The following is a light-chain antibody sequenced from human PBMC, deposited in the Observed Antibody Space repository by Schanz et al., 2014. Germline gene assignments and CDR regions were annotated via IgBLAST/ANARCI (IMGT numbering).Light chain of an antibody. J-gene: IGKJ5*01. CDR2: GAS. CDR3: QQYGSSPRT. CDR1: QSVSSSY. V-gene: IGKV3-20*01. Sequence: EIVLTQSPGTLSLSPGERATLSCRASQSVSSSYLAWYQQKPGQAPRLLIYGASTRATGIPARFSGSGSGTEFTLTISSLQSEDFAVYYCQQYGSSPRTFSQGTRLEIK.